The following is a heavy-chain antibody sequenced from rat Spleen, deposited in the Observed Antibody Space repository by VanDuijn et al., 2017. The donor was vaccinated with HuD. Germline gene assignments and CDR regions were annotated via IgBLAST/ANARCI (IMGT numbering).Heavy chain of an antibody. J-gene: IGHJ3*01. CDR2: ISIGGGTT. CDR1: GFTFSNYY. CDR3: TDTGIFAY. V-gene: IGHV5-27*01. Sequence: EVQLVESGGGLVQPGRSLKLSCAASGFTFSNYYMAWVRQAPTKGLEWVAYISIGGGTTFYRNSVKGRFTISRDNAKSTLYLQMDSLRSEDTATYYCTDTGIFAYWGQGTLVTVSS. D-gene: IGHD1-4*01.